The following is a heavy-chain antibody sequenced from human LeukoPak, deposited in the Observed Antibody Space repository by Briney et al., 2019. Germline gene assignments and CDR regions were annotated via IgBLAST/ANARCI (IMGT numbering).Heavy chain of an antibody. CDR1: GFTFSSYA. V-gene: IGHV3-23*01. Sequence: AGGSLRLSCAASGFTFSSYAMSWVRQAPGKGLEWVSTISGNGDYTYYADSVKGRFTISRDNSKNTLYLQMNSLRADDTAVYYCAKRGIAAAASFDYWGQGTPVSVSS. J-gene: IGHJ4*02. CDR3: AKRGIAAAASFDY. CDR2: ISGNGDYT. D-gene: IGHD6-13*01.